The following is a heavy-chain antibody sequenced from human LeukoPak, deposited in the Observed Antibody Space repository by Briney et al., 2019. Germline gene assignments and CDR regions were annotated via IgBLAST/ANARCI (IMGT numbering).Heavy chain of an antibody. Sequence: GGSLRLSCAASGFTFSDYYVSWIRQAPGKGLEWVSYISSSGSTIYYADSVKGRFTISRDNSKNTLYLQMNSLRAEDTAVYYCARGARKGDDYGGFFDYWGQGTLVTVSS. D-gene: IGHD4-23*01. J-gene: IGHJ4*02. CDR1: GFTFSDYY. CDR2: ISSSGSTI. CDR3: ARGARKGDDYGGFFDY. V-gene: IGHV3-11*04.